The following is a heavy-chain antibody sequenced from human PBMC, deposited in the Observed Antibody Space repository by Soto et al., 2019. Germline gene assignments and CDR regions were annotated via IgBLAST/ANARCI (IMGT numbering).Heavy chain of an antibody. J-gene: IGHJ4*02. CDR3: HVTRADDSSGYYPGFDY. CDR2: IYYSGST. CDR1: GGSISSSSYY. D-gene: IGHD3-22*01. V-gene: IGHV4-39*01. Sequence: PSETLFLTCTVSGGSISSSSYYWGWIRQPPGKGLEWIGSIYYSGSTYYNPSLKSRVTISVDTSKNQFSLKLSSVTAADTAVYYCHVTRADDSSGYYPGFDYWSQGTLVTVSS.